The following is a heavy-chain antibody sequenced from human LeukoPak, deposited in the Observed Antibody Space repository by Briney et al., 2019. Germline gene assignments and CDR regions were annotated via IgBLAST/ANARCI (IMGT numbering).Heavy chain of an antibody. D-gene: IGHD3-22*01. CDR2: ISSTSNTM. CDR1: GITLSSDN. J-gene: IGHJ5*02. V-gene: IGHV3-48*01. CDR3: AKDPSFRITMIVVAVNWFDP. Sequence: GSVRLSCAASGITLSSDNMNWVGQAPGKGQEWISYISSTSNTMYYADSVKGRFTISRDNAKNSLYLQMNSLRAEDTAVYYCAKDPSFRITMIVVAVNWFDPWGQGTLVTVSS.